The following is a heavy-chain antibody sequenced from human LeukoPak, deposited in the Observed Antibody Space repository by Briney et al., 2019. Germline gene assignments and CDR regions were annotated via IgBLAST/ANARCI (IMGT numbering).Heavy chain of an antibody. CDR1: GFTFSSYE. V-gene: IGHV3-48*03. CDR3: ARENWFDS. Sequence: GGSLRLSCSASGFTFSSYEMNWVRQAPGKGLEWISYISSSGSTIYYADSVKGRFTISRDNAKSSLYLQMNSLRAEDTAIYYCARENWFDSWGQGTLVTVSS. J-gene: IGHJ5*01. CDR2: ISSSGSTI.